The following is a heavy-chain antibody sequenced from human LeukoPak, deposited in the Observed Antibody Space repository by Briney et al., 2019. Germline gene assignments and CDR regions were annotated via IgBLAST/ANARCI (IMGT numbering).Heavy chain of an antibody. Sequence: PGGSLRLSCAASGFTFSSYWMHWVRQAPGKGLVWVSRINSDGSSTSYADSVKGRFTISRDNAKNSLYLQMNSLRAEDTAVYYCARVEYGDYGAGRYYYYYMDVWGKGTTVTVSS. CDR3: ARVEYGDYGAGRYYYYYMDV. CDR1: GFTFSSYW. D-gene: IGHD4-17*01. V-gene: IGHV3-74*01. J-gene: IGHJ6*03. CDR2: INSDGSST.